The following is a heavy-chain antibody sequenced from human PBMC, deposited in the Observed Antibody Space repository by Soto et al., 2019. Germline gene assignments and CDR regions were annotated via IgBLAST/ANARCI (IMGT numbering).Heavy chain of an antibody. J-gene: IGHJ3*02. CDR3: ARLALDSASTLTVAFDX. Sequence: GESLKISCRGSWYSFTSYWIGWVRQMPGKGLEVRVIIYRGDSDTRYSPSFKGQVTISADKSISTASLQWSSLKASDTAMYYCARLALDSASTLTVAFDXWGQGTMVTVS. D-gene: IGHD6-25*01. V-gene: IGHV5-51*01. CDR1: WYSFTSYW. CDR2: IYRGDSDT.